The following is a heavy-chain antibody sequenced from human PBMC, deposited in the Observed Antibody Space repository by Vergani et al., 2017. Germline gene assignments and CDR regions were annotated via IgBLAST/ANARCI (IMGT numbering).Heavy chain of an antibody. D-gene: IGHD3-9*01. V-gene: IGHV3-13*01. J-gene: IGHJ4*02. CDR3: ANFPLTYYDTGVEDY. CDR1: GFTFSSYD. CDR2: IGTAGDT. Sequence: EVQLVESGGGLVQPGGSLRLSCAASGFTFSSYDMHWVRQATGKGLEWVSAIGTAGDTYYPGSVKGRFTISRDNSKNTLYLQMNSLRAEDTAVYYCANFPLTYYDTGVEDYWGQGTLVTVSS.